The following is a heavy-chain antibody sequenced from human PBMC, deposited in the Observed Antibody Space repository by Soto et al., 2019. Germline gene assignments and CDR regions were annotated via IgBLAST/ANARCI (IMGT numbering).Heavy chain of an antibody. V-gene: IGHV4-59*08. D-gene: IGHD2-15*01. CDR3: ARRWGRSFDY. Sequence: PSETLSLTCTVSGGSITSYYWSWIRQPPGKGLEWIGYIYYSGSTNYNPSLKSRVTISVDTSKNQFSLKLSSVTAADTAVYYCARRWGRSFDYWGQGTLVTVSS. CDR1: GGSITSYY. J-gene: IGHJ4*02. CDR2: IYYSGST.